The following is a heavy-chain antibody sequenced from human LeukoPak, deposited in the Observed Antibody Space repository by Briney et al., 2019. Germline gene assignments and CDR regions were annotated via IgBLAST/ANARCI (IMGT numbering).Heavy chain of an antibody. CDR1: GYTFTGYD. D-gene: IGHD3-22*01. Sequence: SVKVSCKASGYTFTGYDIHWVRQAPGQGLEWVGRIIPIFGTANYAQKFQGRVTITTDESTSTAYMELSSLRSEDTAVYYCARGVSGYQGYYNMDVWDKGTTVTVSS. CDR2: IIPIFGTA. J-gene: IGHJ6*03. CDR3: ARGVSGYQGYYNMDV. V-gene: IGHV1-69*05.